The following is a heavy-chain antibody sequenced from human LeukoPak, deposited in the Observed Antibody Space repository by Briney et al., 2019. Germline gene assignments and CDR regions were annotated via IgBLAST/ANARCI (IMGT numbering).Heavy chain of an antibody. Sequence: SETLSLTCTVSGYSISSGYYWGWLRQAPGKGLEYIGSTHHSGTTYYTPSLKRRVTVSLDKSKNPLSLQLSSLTAADTAVYYVSRKGFGNLDIWFDPWGQGTMVTVSS. V-gene: IGHV4-38-2*02. J-gene: IGHJ5*02. CDR1: GYSISSGYY. CDR3: SRKGFGNLDIWFDP. D-gene: IGHD3-10*01. CDR2: THHSGTT.